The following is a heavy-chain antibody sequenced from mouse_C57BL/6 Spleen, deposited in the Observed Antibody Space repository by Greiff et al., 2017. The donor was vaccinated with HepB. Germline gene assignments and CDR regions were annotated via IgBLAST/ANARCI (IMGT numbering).Heavy chain of an antibody. CDR2: IHPNSGST. CDR1: GYTFTSYW. CDR3: ARPPYYYERTLYAMDY. J-gene: IGHJ4*01. D-gene: IGHD1-1*01. Sequence: QVHVKQPGAELVKPGASVKLSCKASGYTFTSYWMHWVKQRPGQGLEWIGMIHPNSGSTNYNEKFKSKATLTVDKSSSTAYMQLSSLTSEDSAVYYCARPPYYYERTLYAMDYWGQGTSVTVSS. V-gene: IGHV1-64*01.